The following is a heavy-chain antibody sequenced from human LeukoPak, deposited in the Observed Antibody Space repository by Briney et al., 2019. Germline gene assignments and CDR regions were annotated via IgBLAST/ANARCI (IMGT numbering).Heavy chain of an antibody. J-gene: IGHJ5*02. Sequence: SETLSLTCSVYGDSFSGYYWSWIRQPPGKGLEWIGEVNHSGSIKYNPSLKSRVTISVHTSKNQFSLKLNSVTAADTAVYYCARGGRGAPAARLFKLENWFDPWGQGTLVTVSS. D-gene: IGHD2-2*01. CDR3: ARGGRGAPAARLFKLENWFDP. CDR2: VNHSGSI. V-gene: IGHV4-34*01. CDR1: GDSFSGYY.